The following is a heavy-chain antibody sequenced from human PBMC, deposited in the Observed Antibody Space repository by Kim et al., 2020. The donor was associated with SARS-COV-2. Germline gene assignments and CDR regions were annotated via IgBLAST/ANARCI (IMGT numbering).Heavy chain of an antibody. D-gene: IGHD2-15*01. Sequence: GGSLRLSCAASGFTFSSYAMHWVRQAPGKGLEWVAVISYDGSNKYYADSVKGRFTISRDNSKNTLYLQMNSLRAEDTAVYYCATVDIVVVVAATPDYYYG. V-gene: IGHV3-30*04. CDR1: GFTFSSYA. CDR2: ISYDGSNK. CDR3: ATVDIVVVVAATPDYYYG. J-gene: IGHJ6*01.